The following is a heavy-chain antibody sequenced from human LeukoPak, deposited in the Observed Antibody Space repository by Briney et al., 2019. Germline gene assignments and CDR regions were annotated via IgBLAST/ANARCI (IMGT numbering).Heavy chain of an antibody. V-gene: IGHV5-51*01. D-gene: IGHD3-10*01. CDR1: GYSFTSYW. CDR2: IYPGDSDT. Sequence: GESLKISCKGSGYSFTSYWIGWVRQMPGKGLEWMGIIYPGDSDTRYSPSFQGQVTISADKSISTAYLQWSSLKASDTAMYYCASSTSSGGHYGSGSYRKRGGFDIWGQGTMVTVSS. J-gene: IGHJ3*02. CDR3: ASSTSSGGHYGSGSYRKRGGFDI.